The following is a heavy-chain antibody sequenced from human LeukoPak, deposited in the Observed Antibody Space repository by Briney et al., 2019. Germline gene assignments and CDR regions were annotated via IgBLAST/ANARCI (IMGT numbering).Heavy chain of an antibody. V-gene: IGHV3-30*04. CDR3: AYYSNPYHFDY. Sequence: GGSLRLSCAASGFTFSSYAMHWVRQAPGKGLEWVAVISYDGSNKYYADSVKGRFTISRDNSKNTLYLQMNSLRAEDTAVYYCAYYSNPYHFDYWGQGTLVTVSS. CDR2: ISYDGSNK. D-gene: IGHD3-22*01. J-gene: IGHJ4*02. CDR1: GFTFSSYA.